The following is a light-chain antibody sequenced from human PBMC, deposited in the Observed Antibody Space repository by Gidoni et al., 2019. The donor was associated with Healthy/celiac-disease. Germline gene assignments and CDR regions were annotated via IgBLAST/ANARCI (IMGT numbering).Light chain of an antibody. V-gene: IGKV3-11*01. CDR1: QSVSSY. Sequence: EIVLSQSPATLSLSPGERATLSCRASQSVSSYLAWYQQKPGQAPRLLIYDASNRATGIPAWFSGSGSGPAFTLTISSLEPEDFAVYYCQQRSNWPRALTFGGXTKVEIK. CDR2: DAS. J-gene: IGKJ4*01. CDR3: QQRSNWPRALT.